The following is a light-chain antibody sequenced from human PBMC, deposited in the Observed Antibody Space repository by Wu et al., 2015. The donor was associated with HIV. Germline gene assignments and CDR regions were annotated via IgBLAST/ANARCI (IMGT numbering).Light chain of an antibody. CDR1: QGIGSY. Sequence: EIVLTQSPTTLSLSPGNRATLSCRASQGIGSYLAWYQHKPGQAPRLLIYGASSRATGIPDRFSGSGSGTDFTLTISRLEPEDFAVYYCQQYGSSPEWTFGQGTKVEIK. V-gene: IGKV3-20*01. J-gene: IGKJ1*01. CDR2: GAS. CDR3: QQYGSSPEWT.